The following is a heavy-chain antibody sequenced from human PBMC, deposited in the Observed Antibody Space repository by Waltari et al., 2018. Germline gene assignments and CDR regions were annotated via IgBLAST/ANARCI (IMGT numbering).Heavy chain of an antibody. CDR1: GFTFSSYA. Sequence: EVQLLESGGGLVQPGGSLRLSCAASGFTFSSYAMRWVRQAPGKGLEWVSGISGSGGSTDYADSVKGRFTISRDNSKNTLYVQMNSLRAEDTAVYYCAKAQGYSSSWSEYWGQGTLVTVSS. V-gene: IGHV3-23*01. CDR3: AKAQGYSSSWSEY. D-gene: IGHD6-13*01. CDR2: ISGSGGST. J-gene: IGHJ4*02.